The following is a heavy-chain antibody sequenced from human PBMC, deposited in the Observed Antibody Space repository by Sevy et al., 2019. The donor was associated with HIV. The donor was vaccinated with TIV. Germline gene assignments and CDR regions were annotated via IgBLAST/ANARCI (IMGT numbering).Heavy chain of an antibody. CDR3: AGENAWGRGYS. J-gene: IGHJ4*02. CDR2: IYYNGHI. D-gene: IGHD1-26*01. CDR1: GGSITSLY. V-gene: IGHV4-59*08. Sequence: SETLSLTCTVSGGSITSLYWNWIRQPPGKGLEWIANIYYNGHINYNPSLKSWFTLSLDTSKNQFSLRLSSVTAADTDMYYCAGENAWGRGYSWGQGTLVTVSS.